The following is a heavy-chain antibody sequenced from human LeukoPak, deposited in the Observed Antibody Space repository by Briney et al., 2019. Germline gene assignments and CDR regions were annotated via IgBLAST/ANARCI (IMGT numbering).Heavy chain of an antibody. J-gene: IGHJ4*02. D-gene: IGHD1-1*01. CDR2: INSGSTYT. Sequence: GGSLRLSCAVSGFTFSSYGIHWVRQAPGKGLEWVSSINSGSTYTYYTESVKGRFTVSRDNAKNSLFLQMNSLRAEDTAIYYCARSLTTLTYEGYWGQGTLVTVSS. V-gene: IGHV3-21*01. CDR3: ARSLTTLTYEGY. CDR1: GFTFSSYG.